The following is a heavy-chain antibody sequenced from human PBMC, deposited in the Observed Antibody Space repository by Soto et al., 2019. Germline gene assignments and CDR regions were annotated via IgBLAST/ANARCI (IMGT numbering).Heavy chain of an antibody. CDR1: GFRFGDFA. CDR2: IRSKVFGGTT. V-gene: IGHV3-49*03. CDR3: TRRSYSGYDYEGEFDY. Sequence: EVQLVESGGGLVQPGRSLRLSCTASGFRFGDFAMSWIRQAPGKGLEWVGFIRSKVFGGTTDYAASVRGRFTISREDSRSIAYLHMNSLKAEDTAVYYCTRRSYSGYDYEGEFDYWGQGTLVTVSS. J-gene: IGHJ4*02. D-gene: IGHD5-12*01.